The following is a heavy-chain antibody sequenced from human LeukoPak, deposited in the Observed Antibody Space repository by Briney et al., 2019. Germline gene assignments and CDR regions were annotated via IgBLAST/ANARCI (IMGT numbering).Heavy chain of an antibody. CDR2: IYPGDSDT. Sequence: GESLKISCKGSGYSFTSYWIGWVRQMPGKGLEWMGIIYPGDSDTRYSPSFQGQVTISADKSISTAYLQWSSLKAPDTAMYYCARADDIVATCDPHPFDYWGQGTLVTVSS. D-gene: IGHD5-12*01. V-gene: IGHV5-51*01. J-gene: IGHJ4*02. CDR1: GYSFTSYW. CDR3: ARADDIVATCDPHPFDY.